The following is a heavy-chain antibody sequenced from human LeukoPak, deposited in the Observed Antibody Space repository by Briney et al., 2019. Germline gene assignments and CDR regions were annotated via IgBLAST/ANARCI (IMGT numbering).Heavy chain of an antibody. CDR3: ARSGYYDSSGYYYFDY. Sequence: GGSLRLSCVASGFTFSSCSMNWVRQAPGKGLEWVSSISSSSSYIYYADSVKGRFTISRDNAKNSLYLQMNSLRAEDTAVYYCARSGYYDSSGYYYFDYWGQGTLVTVSS. CDR1: GFTFSSCS. V-gene: IGHV3-21*01. CDR2: ISSSSSYI. D-gene: IGHD3-22*01. J-gene: IGHJ4*02.